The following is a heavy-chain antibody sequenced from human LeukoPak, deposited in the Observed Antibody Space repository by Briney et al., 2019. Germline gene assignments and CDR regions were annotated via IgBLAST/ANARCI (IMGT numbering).Heavy chain of an antibody. J-gene: IGHJ5*02. V-gene: IGHV4-34*01. Sequence: SETLSLTCAVYGGSFSGYYWSWIRQPPGKGLEWIGEINHSGSTNYNPSLKSRVTISVDTSKNQFSLKLSSVPAADTAVYYCARRLRYFDWLRLDNWFDPWGQGTLVTVSS. CDR3: ARRLRYFDWLRLDNWFDP. CDR1: GGSFSGYY. D-gene: IGHD3-9*01. CDR2: INHSGST.